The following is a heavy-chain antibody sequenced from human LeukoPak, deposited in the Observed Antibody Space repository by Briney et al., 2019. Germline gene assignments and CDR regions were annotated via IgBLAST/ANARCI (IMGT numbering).Heavy chain of an antibody. D-gene: IGHD6-19*01. CDR3: ASLAVAGLSEGY. V-gene: IGHV4-39*01. CDR1: GGSFSGYY. CDR2: IYYSGST. Sequence: SETLSLTCAVYGGSFSGYYWAWIRQPPGKGLEWIASIYYSGSTYYNPSLKSRVTISVDTSRNQFSLKLSSVTAADTAVYYCASLAVAGLSEGYWGQGTLVIVSS. J-gene: IGHJ4*02.